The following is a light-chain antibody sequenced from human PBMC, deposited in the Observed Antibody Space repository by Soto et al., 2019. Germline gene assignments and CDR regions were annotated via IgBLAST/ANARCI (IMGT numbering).Light chain of an antibody. Sequence: QSVLTQPPSVSAAPGQKVTISCSGSSSNIGNNYVSWYQQLPGTAPKLLIYDNNKRPSGIPDRFSGSKSGTSATLGITGLQTWDEADYYCGTWDSSLSVGVFGGGTKVTVL. J-gene: IGLJ2*01. CDR1: SSNIGNNY. CDR2: DNN. V-gene: IGLV1-51*01. CDR3: GTWDSSLSVGV.